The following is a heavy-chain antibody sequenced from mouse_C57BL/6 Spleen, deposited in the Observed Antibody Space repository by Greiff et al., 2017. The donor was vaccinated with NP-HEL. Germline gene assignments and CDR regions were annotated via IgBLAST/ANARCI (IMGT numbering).Heavy chain of an antibody. D-gene: IGHD2-12*01. Sequence: QVQLQQPGAELVKPGASVKMSCKASGYTFTSYWITWVKQRPGQGLEWIGDIYPGSGSTNYNEKFKSKATLTVDTSSSTAYMQLSSLTSEDSAVYYCARSLRREYYFDYWGQGTTLTVSS. CDR1: GYTFTSYW. J-gene: IGHJ2*01. CDR3: ARSLRREYYFDY. CDR2: IYPGSGST. V-gene: IGHV1-55*01.